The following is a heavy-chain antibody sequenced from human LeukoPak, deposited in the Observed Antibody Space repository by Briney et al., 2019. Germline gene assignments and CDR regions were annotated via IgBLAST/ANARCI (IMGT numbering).Heavy chain of an antibody. Sequence: PGGSLRLSFAAPGFTFSIYTMNTGRQAPGKGLERVPSISSSNSYIYYADSVKGRFTISRDNAKNSLYLQMNTLRAGDTALYYCARGGRANGVYDAFDIWGQGTIVTVSS. V-gene: IGHV3-21*01. D-gene: IGHD2-8*01. CDR3: ARGGRANGVYDAFDI. J-gene: IGHJ3*02. CDR2: ISSSNSYI. CDR1: GFTFSIYT.